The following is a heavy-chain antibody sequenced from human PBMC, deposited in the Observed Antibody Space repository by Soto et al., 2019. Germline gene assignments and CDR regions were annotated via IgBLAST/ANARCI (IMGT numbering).Heavy chain of an antibody. D-gene: IGHD3-10*01. CDR3: AKDLSPNMGCLDV. J-gene: IGHJ6*02. Sequence: GGSLRLSCADSGFSFSRYAMSWVRPAPGKGLEWDSSITGSVGTTFYADSVKGRLTISRDNSKNTLYVQMDILRAEDTAVYYCAKDLSPNMGCLDVWGPGTTVTVSS. CDR1: GFSFSRYA. CDR2: ITGSVGTT. V-gene: IGHV3-23*01.